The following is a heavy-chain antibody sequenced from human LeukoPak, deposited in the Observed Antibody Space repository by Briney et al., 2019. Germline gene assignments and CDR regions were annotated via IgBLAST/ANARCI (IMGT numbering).Heavy chain of an antibody. CDR2: IKQDGSEK. D-gene: IGHD1-7*01. J-gene: IGHJ4*02. V-gene: IGHV3-7*04. CDR1: GFTFSSFW. CDR3: ARGPATYNWNYSFDF. Sequence: GGSLRLSCATSGFTFSSFWMTWVRQAPGQGLEWVANIKQDGSEKFYLDSVKGRFTVSRDNAKNSLFLQMDSLRAEDTAVFYCARGPATYNWNYSFDFWGQGTLVTVSS.